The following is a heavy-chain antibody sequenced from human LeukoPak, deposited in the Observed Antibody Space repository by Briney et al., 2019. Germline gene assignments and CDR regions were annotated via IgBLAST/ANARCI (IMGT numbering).Heavy chain of an antibody. V-gene: IGHV1-2*02. D-gene: IGHD2-2*01. J-gene: IGHJ4*02. CDR1: GYTFTGYC. Sequence: GASVKVSCKASGYTFTGYCMHWVRQAPGQGLEWMGWINPNSGGTNYAQKFQGRVTMTRDTSISTAYMELSRLRSDDTAVYYCARDVVVVVPAAAHFDYWGQGTLVTVSP. CDR2: INPNSGGT. CDR3: ARDVVVVVPAAAHFDY.